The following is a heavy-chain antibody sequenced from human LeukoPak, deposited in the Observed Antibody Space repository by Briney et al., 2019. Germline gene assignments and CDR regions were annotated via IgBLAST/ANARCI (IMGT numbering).Heavy chain of an antibody. J-gene: IGHJ4*02. CDR1: GFTFSSYE. Sequence: GGSLRLSCAASGFTFSSYEMNWVRQAPGKGLEWVSIIYSSDNTYYADSVKGRFTISRDNSKNTPFLQMNGLRAEDTAVYYCARGITNIAVGDYWGQGTLVTVSS. D-gene: IGHD6-19*01. CDR2: IYSSDNT. V-gene: IGHV3-53*01. CDR3: ARGITNIAVGDY.